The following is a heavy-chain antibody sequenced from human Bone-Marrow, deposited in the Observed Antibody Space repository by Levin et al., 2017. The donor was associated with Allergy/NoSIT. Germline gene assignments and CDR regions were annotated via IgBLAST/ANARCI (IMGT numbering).Heavy chain of an antibody. Sequence: ESLKISCAVYGSSFSGYYWSWIRRPRGSGLEWIGEIAYSGDTKYNPSLKSRVTISVDTSKNQFSLRLSSVTAADTAVYFCARGAGGDYGITSSDWFDPWGQGTLVTVSS. J-gene: IGHJ5*02. CDR2: IAYSGDT. CDR3: ARGAGGDYGITSSDWFDP. CDR1: GSSFSGYY. V-gene: IGHV4-34*01. D-gene: IGHD4-17*01.